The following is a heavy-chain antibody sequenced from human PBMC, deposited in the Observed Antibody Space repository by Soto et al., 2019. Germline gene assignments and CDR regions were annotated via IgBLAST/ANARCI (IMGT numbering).Heavy chain of an antibody. V-gene: IGHV4-39*01. D-gene: IGHD4-17*01. Sequence: PSETLSLTCTVSGGSISSSSYYWGWIRQPPGKGLEWIGSIYYSGSTYYNPSLKSRVTISVDTSKNQFSLKLSSVTAADTAVYYCARHVHDYGDPYFDYWGQGTLVTVSS. CDR3: ARHVHDYGDPYFDY. J-gene: IGHJ4*02. CDR1: GGSISSSSYY. CDR2: IYYSGST.